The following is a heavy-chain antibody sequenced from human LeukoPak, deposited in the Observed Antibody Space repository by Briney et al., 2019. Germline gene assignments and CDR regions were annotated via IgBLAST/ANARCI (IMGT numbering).Heavy chain of an antibody. CDR1: GGSFSGYY. D-gene: IGHD3-22*01. V-gene: IGHV4-34*01. CDR3: GRDSRGPDY. Sequence: SETLSLTCAVYGGSFSGYYWSWIRQPPGKGLEWIGEINHSGSTNYNPSLKSRVTISVDTSKNQISLKLNSVTAADTAVYYCGRDSRGPDYWGQGTLVTVSS. CDR2: INHSGST. J-gene: IGHJ4*02.